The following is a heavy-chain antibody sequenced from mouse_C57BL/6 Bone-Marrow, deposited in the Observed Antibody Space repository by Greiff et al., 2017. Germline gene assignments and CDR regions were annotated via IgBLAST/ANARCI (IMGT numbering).Heavy chain of an antibody. J-gene: IGHJ2*01. V-gene: IGHV5-6*01. CDR1: GFTFSSYG. CDR3: ARHGGGLLSAD. D-gene: IGHD2-10*01. Sequence: EVQLQESGGDLVKPGGSLKLSCAASGFTFSSYGMSWVRQTPDKRLEWVATISSAGSYTYSPDSVKGRFTISRDNAKNTLYLQMISLKSEDTAMYYCARHGGGLLSADWGKGTTLTVSS. CDR2: ISSAGSYT.